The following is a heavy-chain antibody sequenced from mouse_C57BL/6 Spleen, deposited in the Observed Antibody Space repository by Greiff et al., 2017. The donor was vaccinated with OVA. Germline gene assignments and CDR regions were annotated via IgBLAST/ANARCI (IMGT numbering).Heavy chain of an antibody. CDR1: GYTFTSYG. D-gene: IGHD3-2*02. CDR3: AGTYSSGYFDY. J-gene: IGHJ2*01. Sequence: VQRVESGAELARPGASVKLSCKASGYTFTSYGISWVKQRTGQGLEWIGEIYPRSGNTYYNEKFKGKATLTADKSSSTAYMELRSLTSEDSAVYFCAGTYSSGYFDYWGQGTTLTVSS. CDR2: IYPRSGNT. V-gene: IGHV1-81*01.